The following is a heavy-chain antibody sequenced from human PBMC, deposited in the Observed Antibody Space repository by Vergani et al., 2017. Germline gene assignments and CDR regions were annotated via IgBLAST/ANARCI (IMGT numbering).Heavy chain of an antibody. V-gene: IGHV3-49*04. CDR3: TKAGQYDSDNFHDS. CDR1: GFTLGDYA. Sequence: EVHLVESGGGLVQPGRSLRLSCSGSGFTLGDYAMTWVRQAPGKGLEWVAFIWSKPYGGTTEYAASVKGRFTISRDNSQTTVFLQMNSLRADDSAVYYCTKAGQYDSDNFHDSWGQGALVTVAS. J-gene: IGHJ1*01. D-gene: IGHD3-22*01. CDR2: IWSKPYGGTT.